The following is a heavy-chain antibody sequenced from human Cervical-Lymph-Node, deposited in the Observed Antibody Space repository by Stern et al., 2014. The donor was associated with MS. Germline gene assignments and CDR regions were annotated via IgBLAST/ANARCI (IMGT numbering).Heavy chain of an antibody. D-gene: IGHD3-10*01. CDR2: IRPILGTT. CDR1: GGSFRHNA. J-gene: IGHJ4*02. V-gene: IGHV1-69*01. CDR3: ARDRSLGVTPFFDY. Sequence: QVQLVESGAEVKKPGSSVTVTCRASGGSFRHNAIAWVRQAPGQGLEGMGAIRPILGTTDFARSFQGRLAIKADDSADVVYMELNSLTSEDTAMYYCARDRSLGVTPFFDYWGQGTLVTVSS.